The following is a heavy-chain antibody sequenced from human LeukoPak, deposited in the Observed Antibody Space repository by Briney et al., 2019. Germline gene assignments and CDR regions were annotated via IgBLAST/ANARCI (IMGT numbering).Heavy chain of an antibody. CDR2: IYYSGST. V-gene: IGHV4-39*07. Sequence: SETLSLTCTVSGGSISSSSYYWGWIRQPPGKGLEWIGSIYYSGSTYYNPSLKSRVTISVDTSKNQFSLKLSSVTAADTAVYYCAGIAVAGTNLDYWGQGTLVTVSS. J-gene: IGHJ4*02. CDR3: AGIAVAGTNLDY. CDR1: GGSISSSSYY. D-gene: IGHD6-19*01.